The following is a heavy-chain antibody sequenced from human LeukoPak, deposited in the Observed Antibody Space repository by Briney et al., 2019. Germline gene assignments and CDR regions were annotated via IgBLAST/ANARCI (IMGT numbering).Heavy chain of an antibody. J-gene: IGHJ6*03. Sequence: ASVKVSCKASGYTFTGYYMHWVRQAPGQGLEWMGWINPNSGGTNYAQKFQGRVTMTRDTSISTAYMELSRLRSDDTAVYYCARGPKDIVVVPAAPTRYYYYMDVWGKGTTVTVSS. CDR2: INPNSGGT. CDR1: GYTFTGYY. D-gene: IGHD2-2*01. V-gene: IGHV1-2*02. CDR3: ARGPKDIVVVPAAPTRYYYYMDV.